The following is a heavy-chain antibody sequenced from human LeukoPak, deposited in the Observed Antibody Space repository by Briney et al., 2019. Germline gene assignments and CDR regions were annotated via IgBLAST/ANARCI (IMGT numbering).Heavy chain of an antibody. J-gene: IGHJ4*02. D-gene: IGHD4-23*01. CDR2: IYNGGST. V-gene: IGHV3-66*02. CDR3: ARGTYGGIDY. Sequence: GGSLRLSCAASGFTFSTYAMSWVRRVPGKGLEWVSVIYNGGSTYYADSVKGRFTISRDNSQNTLCLQINGLRAEDTAVYYCARGTYGGIDYWGQGTLVTVSS. CDR1: GFTFSTYA.